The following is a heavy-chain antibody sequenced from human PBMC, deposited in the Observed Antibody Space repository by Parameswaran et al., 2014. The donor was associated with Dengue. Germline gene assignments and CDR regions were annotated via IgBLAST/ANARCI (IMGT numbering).Heavy chain of an antibody. CDR2: INPNSGGT. J-gene: IGHJ5*02. V-gene: IGHV1-2*02. CDR3: ARKTPRPTTARGGWFDP. D-gene: IGHD4-17*01. Sequence: VRQAPGQGLEWMGWINPNSGGTNYAQKFQGRVTMTRDTSISTAYMELSRLRSDDTAVYYCARKTPRPTTARGGWFDPWGQGTLVTVSS.